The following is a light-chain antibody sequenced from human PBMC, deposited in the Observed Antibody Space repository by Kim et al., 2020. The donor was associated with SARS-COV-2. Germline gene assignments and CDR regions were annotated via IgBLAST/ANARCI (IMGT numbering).Light chain of an antibody. J-gene: IGLJ2*01. Sequence: GPMVTTSCAASSADSGNNYVSWYQQHPGTAPKLLIYDNNKRPSGIPDRFSGSKSGTSATLGITGLQTEDEADYYCGTWDSSLSAGVFGGGTQLTVL. CDR3: GTWDSSLSAGV. CDR1: SADSGNNY. CDR2: DNN. V-gene: IGLV1-51*01.